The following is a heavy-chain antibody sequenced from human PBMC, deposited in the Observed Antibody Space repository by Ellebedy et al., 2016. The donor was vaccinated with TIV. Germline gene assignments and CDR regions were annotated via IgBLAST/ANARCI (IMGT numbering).Heavy chain of an antibody. D-gene: IGHD5-12*01. CDR2: ISGSGGST. Sequence: GGSLRLSCAASGFTFSSYAMSWVRQAPGKGLEWVSAISGSGGSTYYADSVKGRFTISRDNSKNTLYLQMNSLRAEDTAVYYCAKEIVANGRYYYYYGMDVWGQGTTVTVSS. CDR1: GFTFSSYA. J-gene: IGHJ6*02. V-gene: IGHV3-23*01. CDR3: AKEIVANGRYYYYYGMDV.